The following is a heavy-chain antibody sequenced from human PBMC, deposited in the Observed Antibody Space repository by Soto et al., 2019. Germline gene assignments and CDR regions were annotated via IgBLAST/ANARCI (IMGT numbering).Heavy chain of an antibody. CDR3: ARSLRPLSWFDP. V-gene: IGHV3-23*01. CDR1: GFPFSAFA. Sequence: TGGSLRLSCAASGFPFSAFAMNWVRQAPGKGLQWVAGIGGSGASIFYTDSVKGRFTISRDNSKNTLYLQMNNVRAEDTAVYFCARSLRPLSWFDPWGQGTLVTVSS. J-gene: IGHJ5*02. CDR2: IGGSGASI. D-gene: IGHD3-10*01.